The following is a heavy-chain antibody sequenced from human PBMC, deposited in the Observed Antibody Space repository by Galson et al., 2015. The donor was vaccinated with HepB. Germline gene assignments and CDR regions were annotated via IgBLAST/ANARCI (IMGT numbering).Heavy chain of an antibody. D-gene: IGHD3-10*01. V-gene: IGHV1-2*02. J-gene: IGHJ4*02. Sequence: SVKVSCKASGYTFTGYYMHWVRQAAGQGLEWMGWINPNSGGTNYAQKFQGRVTMTRDTSISTAYMELSRLRSDDTAVYYCARDPWVRGTRFDYWGQGTLVTVSS. CDR2: INPNSGGT. CDR3: ARDPWVRGTRFDY. CDR1: GYTFTGYY.